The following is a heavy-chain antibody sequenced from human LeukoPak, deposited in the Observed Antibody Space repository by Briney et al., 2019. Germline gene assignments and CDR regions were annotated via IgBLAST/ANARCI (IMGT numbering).Heavy chain of an antibody. V-gene: IGHV4-39*07. CDR1: GGSIINSNYY. CDR2: IYYSGST. J-gene: IGHJ3*02. Sequence: SETLSLTCTVSGGSIINSNYYWGWIRQPPGEGPEWIGSIYYSGSTYYNPSLESRVTISVDTSKNQFSLKLSSVTAADTAVYYCARVTMVRGVIITDAFDIWGQGTMVTVSS. D-gene: IGHD3-10*01. CDR3: ARVTMVRGVIITDAFDI.